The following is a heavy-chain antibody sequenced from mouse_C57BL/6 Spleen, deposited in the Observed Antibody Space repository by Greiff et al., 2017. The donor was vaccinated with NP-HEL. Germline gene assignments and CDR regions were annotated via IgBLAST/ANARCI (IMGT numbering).Heavy chain of an antibody. CDR3: ARDYYYGSLAY. CDR2: IHPNSGST. Sequence: QVQLQQPGAELVKPGASVKLSCKASGYTFTSYWMHWVKQRPGQGLEWIGMIHPNSGSTNYNEKFKSKATLTVDKSSSTAYMQLSSLTSEDSAVYYCARDYYYGSLAYWGQGTLVTGSA. D-gene: IGHD1-1*01. V-gene: IGHV1-64*01. J-gene: IGHJ3*01. CDR1: GYTFTSYW.